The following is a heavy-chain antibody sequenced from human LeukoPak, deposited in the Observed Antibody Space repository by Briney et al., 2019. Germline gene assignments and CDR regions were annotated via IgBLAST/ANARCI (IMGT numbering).Heavy chain of an antibody. J-gene: IGHJ4*02. CDR1: GGSISSYY. CDR3: ARGSTLEMATMYYFDY. V-gene: IGHV4-39*07. D-gene: IGHD5-24*01. Sequence: PSETLSLTCTVSGGSISSYYWGWIRQPPGKGLEWIGSIYYSGSTYYNPSLKSRVTISVDTSKNQFSLKLSSVTAADTAVYYCARGSTLEMATMYYFDYWGQGTLVTVSS. CDR2: IYYSGST.